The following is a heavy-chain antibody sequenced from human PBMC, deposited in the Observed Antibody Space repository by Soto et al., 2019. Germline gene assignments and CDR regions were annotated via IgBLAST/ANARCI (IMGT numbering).Heavy chain of an antibody. V-gene: IGHV5-51*01. D-gene: IGHD3-22*01. Sequence: PGESLKISCNGSGYSFTDYWIGWVRQMPGKGLEWMGIIYPGDSDARYSPSFQGQVTISADKSISTAYLRWSSLKASDTAMYYCAVWFYSDTSGYKGYYFDYWGRGTLVTVSS. CDR3: AVWFYSDTSGYKGYYFDY. CDR2: IYPGDSDA. J-gene: IGHJ4*02. CDR1: GYSFTDYW.